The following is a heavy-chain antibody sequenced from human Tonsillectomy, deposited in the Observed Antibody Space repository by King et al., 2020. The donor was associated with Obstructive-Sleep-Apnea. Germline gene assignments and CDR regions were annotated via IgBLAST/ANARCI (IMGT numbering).Heavy chain of an antibody. Sequence: VQLQQSGPGLVKTSQTLSLTCAISGDSGSRISAAWNCSRQSPSRGLEWLGRTYYQSKWYNDYAVSVKSRITINPDTSKNQFSLQLNSVTPEDTAVYYCAREQQPLDYWGQGTLVTVSS. D-gene: IGHD6-13*01. CDR1: GDSGSRISAA. CDR2: TYYQSKWYN. V-gene: IGHV6-1*01. CDR3: AREQQPLDY. J-gene: IGHJ4*02.